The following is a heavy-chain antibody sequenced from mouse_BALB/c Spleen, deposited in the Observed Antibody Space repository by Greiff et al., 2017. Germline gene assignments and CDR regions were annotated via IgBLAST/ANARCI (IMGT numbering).Heavy chain of an antibody. J-gene: IGHJ4*01. V-gene: IGHV1S41*01. D-gene: IGHD2-1*01. CDR1: GYTFTSYW. CDR3: ARSNDNYADYYAMDY. Sequence: DLVKPGASVKLSCKASGYTFTSYWINWIKQRPGQGLEWIGRIAPGSGSTYYNEMFKGKATLTVDTSSSTAYIQLSSLSSEDSAVYFCARSNDNYADYYAMDYWGQGTSVTVSS. CDR2: IAPGSGST.